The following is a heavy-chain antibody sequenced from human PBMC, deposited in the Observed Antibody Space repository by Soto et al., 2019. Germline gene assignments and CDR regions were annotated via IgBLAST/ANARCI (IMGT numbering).Heavy chain of an antibody. Sequence: GGSVRLACAASGFTFSDYYMSWIRQAPGKGLEWVSSLSSSGSTIYYADSVKGRFTISRDNAKNSLYLQMNSLRAEDTAVYYCARSTGVPDAFDIWGQGTMVTVSS. CDR1: GFTFSDYY. V-gene: IGHV3-11*01. J-gene: IGHJ3*02. D-gene: IGHD3-10*01. CDR2: LSSSGSTI. CDR3: ARSTGVPDAFDI.